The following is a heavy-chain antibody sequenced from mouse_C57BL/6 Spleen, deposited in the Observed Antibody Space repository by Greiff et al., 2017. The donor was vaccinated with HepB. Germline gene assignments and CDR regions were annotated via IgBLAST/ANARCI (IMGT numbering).Heavy chain of an antibody. CDR1: GFTFSDYG. CDR2: ISRGSSTI. J-gene: IGHJ2*01. Sequence: EVQLVESGGGLVKPGGSLKLSCAASGFTFSDYGMHWVRQAPEQGLEWVAYISRGSSTIYYADTVKGRFTIPRDNAKNTLFLQMTSLRSEDTAMYYCARQGIYYFDYWGQGTTLTVSS. V-gene: IGHV5-17*01. CDR3: ARQGIYYFDY.